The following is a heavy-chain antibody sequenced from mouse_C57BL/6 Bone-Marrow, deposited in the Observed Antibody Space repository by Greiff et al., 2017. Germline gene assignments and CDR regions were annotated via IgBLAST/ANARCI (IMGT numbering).Heavy chain of an antibody. Sequence: QVQLQQPGAELVKPGASVKMSCKASGYTFTSYWITWVKQRPGQGLEWIGDLYPGSGSTNYNEKFKSKATLTVDTSSSTAYMQLGSRTSEDSAVDYGARSTRDNYVPWFAYWGQGTLVTVSA. CDR2: LYPGSGST. V-gene: IGHV1-55*01. CDR3: ARSTRDNYVPWFAY. D-gene: IGHD1-3*01. J-gene: IGHJ3*01. CDR1: GYTFTSYW.